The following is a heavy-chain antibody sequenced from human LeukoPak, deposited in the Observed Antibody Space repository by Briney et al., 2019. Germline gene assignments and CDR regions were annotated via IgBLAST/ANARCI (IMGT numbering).Heavy chain of an antibody. CDR2: IYTSGST. CDR3: ARDLPYYYGSGSYYNNPGAFDI. Sequence: SETLSLTCTVSGGSISSGSYYWSWIRQPAGKGLEWIGRIYTSGSTNYNPSLKSRVTISVDTSKNQFPLKVSSVTAADTAVYYCARDLPYYYGSGSYYNNPGAFDIWGQGTMVTVSS. V-gene: IGHV4-61*02. J-gene: IGHJ3*02. D-gene: IGHD3-10*01. CDR1: GGSISSGSYY.